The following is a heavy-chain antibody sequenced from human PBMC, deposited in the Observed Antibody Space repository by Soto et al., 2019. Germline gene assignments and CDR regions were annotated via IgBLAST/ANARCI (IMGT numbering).Heavy chain of an antibody. CDR3: AREGTYYYDSSGESVWFDP. J-gene: IGHJ5*02. Sequence: ASVKVSCKASGYTFTGYDMHWVRQAPGQGLEWMGWINPNSGGTNYAQKFQGRVTTTRDTSISTAYMELSRLRSDDTAVYYCAREGTYYYDSSGESVWFDPWGQGTLVTVSS. CDR1: GYTFTGYD. D-gene: IGHD3-22*01. V-gene: IGHV1-2*02. CDR2: INPNSGGT.